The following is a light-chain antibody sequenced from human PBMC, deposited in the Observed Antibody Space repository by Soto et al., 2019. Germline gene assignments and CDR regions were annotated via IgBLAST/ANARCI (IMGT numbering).Light chain of an antibody. CDR2: GAS. CDR1: QSVSSN. J-gene: IGKJ1*01. V-gene: IGKV3-15*01. Sequence: EIVMTQSPATLSVSPGERATLSCRASQSVSSNLAWYQQKPGHAPRLLIYGASTRSTGIPARFSGSGSGTEFTLTISSLQSEDFAVYYCQQYNNCPPWTFGQGTKVEIK. CDR3: QQYNNCPPWT.